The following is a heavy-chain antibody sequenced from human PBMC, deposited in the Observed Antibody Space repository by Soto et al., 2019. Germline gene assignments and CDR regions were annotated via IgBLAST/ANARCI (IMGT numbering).Heavy chain of an antibody. CDR1: GFTFSSYW. Sequence: GGSLRLSCAASGFTFSSYWMSWVRQAPGKGLEWVANIKQDGTEKYYVDSIKGRFTISRDNARNSLYLQMNSLRAEDTAVYYCETIRWLQLWYFDYWGQRTLVTVSS. CDR2: IKQDGTEK. V-gene: IGHV3-7*03. J-gene: IGHJ4*02. D-gene: IGHD5-12*01. CDR3: ETIRWLQLWYFDY.